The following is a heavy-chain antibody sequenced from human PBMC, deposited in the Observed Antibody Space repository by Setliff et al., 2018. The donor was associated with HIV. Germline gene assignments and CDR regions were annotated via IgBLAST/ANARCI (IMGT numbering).Heavy chain of an antibody. CDR1: GYSISSGYY. J-gene: IGHJ4*02. Sequence: ETLSLTCTVSGYSISSGYYWGWSRQPPGKGLEWIGSIYYSGRTYYNPSLKSRVTISVDTSKNQFSLKLSSVTAADTAVYYCARVGWDYYDSSGVGEFDYWGQGTLVTVSS. D-gene: IGHD3-22*01. CDR3: ARVGWDYYDSSGVGEFDY. V-gene: IGHV4-38-2*02. CDR2: IYYSGRT.